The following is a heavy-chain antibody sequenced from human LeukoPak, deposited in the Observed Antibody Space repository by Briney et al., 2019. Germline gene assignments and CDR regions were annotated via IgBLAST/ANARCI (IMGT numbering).Heavy chain of an antibody. Sequence: ASVKVSCKASGYTFTSYGISWVRQAPGQGLEWMGWIGAYNGNTNYAQKLQGRVTMTTDTSTSTAYMELRSLRSDDTAVYYCARGERYSGIDYYYCGMDVWGQGTTVTVSS. J-gene: IGHJ6*02. CDR2: IGAYNGNT. CDR1: GYTFTSYG. D-gene: IGHD1-26*01. V-gene: IGHV1-18*01. CDR3: ARGERYSGIDYYYCGMDV.